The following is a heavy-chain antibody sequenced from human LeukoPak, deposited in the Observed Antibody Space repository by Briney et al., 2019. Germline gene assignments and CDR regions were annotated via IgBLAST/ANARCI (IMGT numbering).Heavy chain of an antibody. Sequence: SETLSLTCSVSGGSITSTYYWGWIRQPPGKGLEWIGSMYYSGSTYYNPSLKSRVTMSVDTSKNQFSLRLSSVTAADTAVYYCARHVRGHDYVWGSYPSPFAYWGQGTLVTVSS. CDR1: GGSITSTYY. CDR2: MYYSGST. V-gene: IGHV4-39*01. CDR3: ARHVRGHDYVWGSYPSPFAY. J-gene: IGHJ4*02. D-gene: IGHD3-16*02.